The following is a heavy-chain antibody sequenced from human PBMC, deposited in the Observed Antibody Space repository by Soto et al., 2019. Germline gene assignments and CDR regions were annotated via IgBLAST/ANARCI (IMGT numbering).Heavy chain of an antibody. CDR2: INPSGGST. CDR1: GYTFTSYY. Sequence: QVQLVQSGAEVKKPGASVKVSCKASGYTFTSYYMHWVRQAPGQGLEWMGIINPSGGSTSYAQKFQGRVNMTRDTSTSTVYMELSSLRSEDTAVYYCARGGYSYGYIEHDAFDIWGQGTMVTVSS. V-gene: IGHV1-46*03. J-gene: IGHJ3*02. D-gene: IGHD5-18*01. CDR3: ARGGYSYGYIEHDAFDI.